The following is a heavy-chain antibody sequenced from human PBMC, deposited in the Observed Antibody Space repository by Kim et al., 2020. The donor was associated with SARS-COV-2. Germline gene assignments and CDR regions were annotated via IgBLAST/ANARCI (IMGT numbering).Heavy chain of an antibody. J-gene: IGHJ5*02. V-gene: IGHV1-69*13. CDR3: ARDLVMAAAGTVANP. CDR2: IIPIFGTA. CDR1: GGTFSSYA. Sequence: SVKVSCKASGGTFSSYAISWVRQAPGQGLEWMGGIIPIFGTANYAQKFQGRVTITADESTSTAYMELSSLRSEDTAVYYCARDLVMAAAGTVANPWGQGTLVTVSS. D-gene: IGHD6-13*01.